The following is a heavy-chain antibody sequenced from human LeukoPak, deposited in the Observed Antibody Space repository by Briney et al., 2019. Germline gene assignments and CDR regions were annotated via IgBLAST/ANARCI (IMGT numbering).Heavy chain of an antibody. CDR3: ARHNSLRYDSSGDFDY. D-gene: IGHD3-22*01. V-gene: IGHV4-34*01. CDR2: INYSGST. CDR1: GGSFSDYH. Sequence: ASETLSLTCAVYGGSFSDYHWTWIRQPPGKGLEWIGEINYSGSTNYNSSLKSRVTISIDTSKNQFSLKLSSVTAADTAVYYCARHNSLRYDSSGDFDYWGRGTLVTVSS. J-gene: IGHJ4*02.